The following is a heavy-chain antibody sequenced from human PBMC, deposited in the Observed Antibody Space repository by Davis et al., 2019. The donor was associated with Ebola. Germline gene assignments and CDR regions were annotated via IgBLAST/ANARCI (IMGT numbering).Heavy chain of an antibody. V-gene: IGHV3-23*01. D-gene: IGHD2-2*01. J-gene: IGHJ6*02. CDR2: ISGSGGST. CDR1: GFTFSTYW. CDR3: ARLLGCSSTSCFLYYYYGMDV. Sequence: GEFLKISCAASGFTFSTYWMSWVRQAPGKGLEWVSAISGSGGSTYYADSVKGRFTISRDNAKNSLYLQMNSLRAEDTAVYYCARLLGCSSTSCFLYYYYGMDVWGQGTTVTVSS.